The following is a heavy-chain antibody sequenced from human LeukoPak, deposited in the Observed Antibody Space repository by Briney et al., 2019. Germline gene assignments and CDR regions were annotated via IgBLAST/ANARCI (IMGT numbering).Heavy chain of an antibody. CDR3: ATDYYYGSGTFDY. D-gene: IGHD3-10*01. CDR2: ISTSGSVI. V-gene: IGHV3-48*03. J-gene: IGHJ4*02. CDR1: GFTFNTYE. Sequence: GGSLRLSCAASGFTFNTYEMNWVRQAPGKGLEWVSNISTSGSVIHYADSVKGRFTVSRANAKNSLYLQMNSLRDEDTAVYYCATDYYYGSGTFDYWGQGTLVTVSS.